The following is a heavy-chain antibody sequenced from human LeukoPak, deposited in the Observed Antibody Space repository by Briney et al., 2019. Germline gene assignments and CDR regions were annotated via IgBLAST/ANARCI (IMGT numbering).Heavy chain of an antibody. V-gene: IGHV3-9*01. D-gene: IGHD3-10*01. CDR2: ISWNSGSI. J-gene: IGHJ6*04. CDR3: AKDSSGSLDV. CDR1: GFTFDDYD. Sequence: GESLRLSCAASGFTFDDYDMHWVRHPPGKGLEWVSGISWNSGSIGYADSVKGRFTISRDNAKNSLYLQMNSLRAEDTALYYCAKDSSGSLDVWGKGTTVTVSS.